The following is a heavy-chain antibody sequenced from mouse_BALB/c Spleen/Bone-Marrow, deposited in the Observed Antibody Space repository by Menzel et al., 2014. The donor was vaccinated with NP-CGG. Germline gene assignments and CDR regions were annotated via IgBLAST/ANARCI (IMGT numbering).Heavy chain of an antibody. J-gene: IGHJ3*01. CDR2: INPSNGRT. CDR1: GYTFTSYW. D-gene: IGHD2-14*01. V-gene: IGHV1S81*02. CDR3: ARDYGFDAGFALIVY. Sequence: VQLQESGAELVKPGASVKLSCKASGYTFTSYWMHWVKQRPGQGLEWIGEINPSNGRTNYNEKFKSKATLTVDISSGTAYMQLSSLTSEDSAVYYCARDYGFDAGFALIVYWGQGTLVTVSA.